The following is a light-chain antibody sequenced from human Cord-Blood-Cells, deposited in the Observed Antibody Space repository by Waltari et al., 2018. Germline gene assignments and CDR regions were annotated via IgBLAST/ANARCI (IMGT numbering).Light chain of an antibody. CDR2: DAS. Sequence: ELVLTQSPATLSLSPGERATLSCRASQRVSSYLAGYQQKPGQAPRLRIYDASNRATGIPARLSGSWSGTDFTLTISSLGPEDFAVYYCQQRSNWPTFGQVTKLEIK. V-gene: IGKV3-11*01. J-gene: IGKJ2*01. CDR1: QRVSSY. CDR3: QQRSNWPT.